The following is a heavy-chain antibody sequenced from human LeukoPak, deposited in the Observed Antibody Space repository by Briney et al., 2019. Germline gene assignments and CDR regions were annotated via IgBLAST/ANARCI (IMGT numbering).Heavy chain of an antibody. V-gene: IGHV3-23*01. CDR3: AKDLRWSSSI. D-gene: IGHD4-23*01. CDR2: ISGGGRST. CDR1: GFTFNIYA. Sequence: GGSLRLSCAASGFTFNIYAMSWVRQAPGKGLEWVSAISGGGRSTYYADSAKGRFTISRDNSKNTLYLQMNSLRAEDTAVYYCAKDLRWSSSIWGQGPLVTVSS. J-gene: IGHJ4*02.